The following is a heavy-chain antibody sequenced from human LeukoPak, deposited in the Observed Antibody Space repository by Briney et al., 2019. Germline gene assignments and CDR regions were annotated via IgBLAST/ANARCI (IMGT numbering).Heavy chain of an antibody. CDR1: GFSVSTNY. D-gene: IGHD2-21*01. Sequence: GGSLRLSCAASGFSVSTNYMNWVRQAPGKGLEWVSILYSGSDTYYSASVKGRFTISRDDSKNILFLHMTSLKAEDTAIYYCARVGDRFHWFLDLWGRGALVTVSS. CDR2: LYSGSDT. CDR3: ARVGDRFHWFLDL. V-gene: IGHV3-53*01. J-gene: IGHJ2*01.